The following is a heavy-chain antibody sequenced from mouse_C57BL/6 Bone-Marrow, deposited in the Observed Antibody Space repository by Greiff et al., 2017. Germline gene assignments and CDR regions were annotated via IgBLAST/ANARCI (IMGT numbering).Heavy chain of an antibody. J-gene: IGHJ4*01. CDR1: GFNIKDYY. D-gene: IGHD1-1*01. CDR2: IVPENGGT. Sequence: VQLQQSGAELVRPGASVKLSCKASGFNIKDYYLHWVKQRPEQGLEWIGWIVPENGGTAYASKFQGKATITADTSSNPAYLQLSSLTSEDTAVYYFNVYGSSPDYDAIDYGGQGTSVTVS. CDR3: NVYGSSPDYDAIDY. V-gene: IGHV14-4*01.